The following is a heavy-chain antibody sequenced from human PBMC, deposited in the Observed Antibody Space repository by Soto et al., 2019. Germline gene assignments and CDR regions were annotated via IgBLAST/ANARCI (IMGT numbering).Heavy chain of an antibody. CDR3: ARGGVSTRTFDY. V-gene: IGHV5-51*01. J-gene: IGHJ4*02. CDR1: GHNFAGYW. Sequence: GESLKISCKGSGHNFAGYWIAWVRQMPGKGLELMGIIYPSDSDTRYRPSFQGQVTISADKSISSAYLQWSSLRASDTAMYYCARGGVSTRTFDYWGQGTPVTVSS. D-gene: IGHD3-3*01. CDR2: IYPSDSDT.